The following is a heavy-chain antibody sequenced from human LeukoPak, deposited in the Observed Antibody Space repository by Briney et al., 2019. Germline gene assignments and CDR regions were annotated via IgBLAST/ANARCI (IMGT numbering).Heavy chain of an antibody. J-gene: IGHJ4*02. V-gene: IGHV3-20*04. D-gene: IGHD3-10*01. Sequence: GGPLRLSCAPSGFTLDDYGMSWVRPAPGKGLEWVSGINWNGGSTGHADSVKGRFTISRDNAKNSLYLQMNSLRAEDTALCYCARGAASDYYGSGSFIDYWGQGTLVTVSS. CDR2: INWNGGST. CDR3: ARGAASDYYGSGSFIDY. CDR1: GFTLDDYG.